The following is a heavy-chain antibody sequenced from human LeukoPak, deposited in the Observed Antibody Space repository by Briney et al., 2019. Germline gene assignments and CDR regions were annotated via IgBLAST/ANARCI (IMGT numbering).Heavy chain of an antibody. CDR2: ISAYNGNT. CDR3: ARDKSFDSGWYNDAFDI. Sequence: ASVNVSCKASGYTFTSYGISWVRQAPGQGLEWMGWISAYNGNTNYAQKLQGRVTMTTDTSTSTAYMELRSLRSDDTAVYYCARDKSFDSGWYNDAFDIWGQGTMVTVSS. V-gene: IGHV1-18*01. CDR1: GYTFTSYG. D-gene: IGHD6-19*01. J-gene: IGHJ3*02.